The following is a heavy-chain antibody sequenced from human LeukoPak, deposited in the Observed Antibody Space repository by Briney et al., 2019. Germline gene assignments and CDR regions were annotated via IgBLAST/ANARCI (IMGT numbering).Heavy chain of an antibody. V-gene: IGHV4-34*01. J-gene: IGHJ6*03. D-gene: IGHD4-17*01. CDR1: GGSFSGHY. Sequence: SQTLSLICAVYGGSFSGHYWTWIRQPQPPGTGLEWFGEINDSGSTNYNSSLKSRVTISVDTSKNQFSLKLASVTAADTAVYYCARVGDNGDYQKYYMDVWGKGTTVTVSS. CDR2: INDSGST. CDR3: ARVGDNGDYQKYYMDV.